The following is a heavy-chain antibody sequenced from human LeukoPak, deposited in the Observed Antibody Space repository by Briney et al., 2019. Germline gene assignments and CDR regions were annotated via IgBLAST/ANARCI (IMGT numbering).Heavy chain of an antibody. Sequence: KPSETLSLTCTVSGYSISSGYYWGWIRQPPGKGLEWIGSIYHSGSTYYNPSLKRRVTISVDTSKNQFSLKLSSVTAADTAVYYCARPIGYYYYMDVWGKGTTVTVSS. D-gene: IGHD3-16*02. CDR2: IYHSGST. CDR3: ARPIGYYYYMDV. J-gene: IGHJ6*03. CDR1: GYSISSGYY. V-gene: IGHV4-38-2*02.